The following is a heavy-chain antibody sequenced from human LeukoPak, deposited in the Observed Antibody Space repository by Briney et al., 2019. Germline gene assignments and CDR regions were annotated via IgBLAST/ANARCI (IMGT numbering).Heavy chain of an antibody. CDR3: ARTQPSIAARHSYYYYGMDV. J-gene: IGHJ6*02. V-gene: IGHV3-33*01. D-gene: IGHD6-6*01. CDR1: GFTFSSYG. CDR2: IWYDGSNK. Sequence: QPGGSLRLSCAASGFTFSSYGMHWVRQAPGKGLEWVAVIWYDGSNKYYADSVKGRFTISRDNSKNTLYLQMNSLRAEDTAVYYCARTQPSIAARHSYYYYGMDVWGQGTTVTVSS.